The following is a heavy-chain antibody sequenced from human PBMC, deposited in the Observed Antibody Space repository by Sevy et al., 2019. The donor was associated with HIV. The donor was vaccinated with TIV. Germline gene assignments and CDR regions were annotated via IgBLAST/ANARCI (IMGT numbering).Heavy chain of an antibody. CDR1: GFTFSSYA. D-gene: IGHD2-15*01. J-gene: IGHJ4*02. CDR3: ARGRVYCSGGSCYEGGFDY. V-gene: IGHV3-30-3*01. Sequence: GGSLRLSCAASGFTFSSYAMHRVRQAPGKGLEWVAVISYDGSNKYYADSVKGRFTISRDNSKNTLYLQMNSLRAEDTAVYYCARGRVYCSGGSCYEGGFDYWGQGTLVTVSS. CDR2: ISYDGSNK.